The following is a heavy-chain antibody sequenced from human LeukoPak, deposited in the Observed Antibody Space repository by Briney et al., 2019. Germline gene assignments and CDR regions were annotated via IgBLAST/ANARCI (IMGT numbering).Heavy chain of an antibody. CDR2: IASSGTTK. J-gene: IGHJ4*02. Sequence: GGSLRLSCAVSRFPFSVYEMNWLRQAPGKGLEWVSNIASSGTTKYYADSVKGRFSISRDNAKSSLYLQMNSLRVEDTAVYYCALLAVASDFDYWGQGALVTVSS. CDR3: ALLAVASDFDY. D-gene: IGHD6-19*01. V-gene: IGHV3-48*03. CDR1: RFPFSVYE.